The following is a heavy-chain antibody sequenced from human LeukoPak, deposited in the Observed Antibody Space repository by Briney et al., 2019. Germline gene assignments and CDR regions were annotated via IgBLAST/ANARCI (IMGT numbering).Heavy chain of an antibody. V-gene: IGHV1-18*01. CDR2: ISAYNGNT. Sequence: ASVKVSCKASGYGFTTYGISWVRQAPGQGLEWMGWISAYNGNTNYAQKPQGRVTMTTDTSTSTAYMELRSLRYDDTAVYYCARDMIAARPNWFDPWGQGTLVTVSS. J-gene: IGHJ5*02. CDR3: ARDMIAARPNWFDP. D-gene: IGHD6-6*01. CDR1: GYGFTTYG.